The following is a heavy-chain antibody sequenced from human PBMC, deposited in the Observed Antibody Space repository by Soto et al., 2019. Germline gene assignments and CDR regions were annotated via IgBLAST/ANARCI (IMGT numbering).Heavy chain of an antibody. Sequence: QVHLVQSGAEVKKPGASVKVSCKGPGYAFTTYGITWVRQAPGQGLEWMGWISAHSGNTNYAQKLQGRVTVTRDTSTSTAYMELRSLRSDDTAVYYCARGRYGDYWGQGDLVTVSS. D-gene: IGHD1-1*01. V-gene: IGHV1-18*01. J-gene: IGHJ4*02. CDR2: ISAHSGNT. CDR3: ARGRYGDY. CDR1: GYAFTTYG.